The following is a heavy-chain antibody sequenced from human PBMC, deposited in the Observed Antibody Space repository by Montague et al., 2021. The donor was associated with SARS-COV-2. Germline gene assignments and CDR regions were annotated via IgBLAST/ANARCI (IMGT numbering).Heavy chain of an antibody. CDR1: GGSFSGYH. CDR3: ARGGRQWLVIDPRYYFDD. J-gene: IGHJ4*01. D-gene: IGHD6-19*01. V-gene: IGHV4-34*01. Sequence: SETLSLTCAVYGGSFSGYHWSWIRQPPGKGLEWSGEINHSGSTNYNPSLKSRVTISVDTSKNQFSLKLSSVTAADTAVYYCARGGRQWLVIDPRYYFDDWGQGTLVTVSS. CDR2: INHSGST.